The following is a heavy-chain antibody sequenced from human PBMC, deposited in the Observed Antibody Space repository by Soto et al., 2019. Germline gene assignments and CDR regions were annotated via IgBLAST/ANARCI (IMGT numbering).Heavy chain of an antibody. CDR1: GGTFSSYT. CDR2: IIPILGIA. J-gene: IGHJ6*02. D-gene: IGHD3-9*01. CDR3: ARLTYYDILTGYPYYYYGMDV. V-gene: IGHV1-69*02. Sequence: SVKVSCKASGGTFSSYTISWVRQAPGQGLEWMGRIIPILGIANYAQKFQGRVTITADKSTSTAYMELSSLRSEDTAVYYCARLTYYDILTGYPYYYYGMDVWGQGTTVTVSS.